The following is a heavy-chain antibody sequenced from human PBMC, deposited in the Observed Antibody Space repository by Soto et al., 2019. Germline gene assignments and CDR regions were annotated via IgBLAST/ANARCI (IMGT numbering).Heavy chain of an antibody. CDR3: ARSPRGWYERGFDY. V-gene: IGHV6-1*01. D-gene: IGHD6-19*01. CDR2: TYYRTKWYY. Sequence: QVQLQQSGPGLVKPSQTLSLTCAISGDTVSSNNAAWNWVRQSPWRGLEWLGRTYYRTKWYYEYAVSVKSRITINPDTSKNQFSLQLNSVTPEDTALYYCARSPRGWYERGFDYWGQGTLVTVSS. J-gene: IGHJ4*02. CDR1: GDTVSSNNAA.